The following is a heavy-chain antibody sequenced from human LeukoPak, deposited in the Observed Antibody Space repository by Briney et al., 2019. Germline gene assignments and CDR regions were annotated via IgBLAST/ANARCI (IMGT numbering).Heavy chain of an antibody. V-gene: IGHV5-51*01. D-gene: IGHD5-24*01. Sequence: GESLKISCKGSGYSFSSYWIAWVRQMPGKGLECMGTIYPGDSDTRYSPSFQGQVTISADKSISTAYLQWSSLKASDTAMYYCARRGDGYNSAIPSFDYWGQGTLVIVSS. CDR3: ARRGDGYNSAIPSFDY. CDR2: IYPGDSDT. CDR1: GYSFSSYW. J-gene: IGHJ4*02.